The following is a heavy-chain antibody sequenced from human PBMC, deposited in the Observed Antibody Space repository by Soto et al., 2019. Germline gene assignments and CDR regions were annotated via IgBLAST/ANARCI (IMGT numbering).Heavy chain of an antibody. CDR1: GGSFSGYY. V-gene: IGHV4-34*01. J-gene: IGHJ6*03. D-gene: IGHD2-2*01. Sequence: SETLSLTFAVYGGSFSGYYWSWISQPPGKGLEWIGEINHSGSTNYNPSLKSRVTISVDTSKNQFSLRLSSVTAADTAVYYCARVGTYCSSTSCYGSSNYYYYYMDVWGKGTTVT. CDR2: INHSGST. CDR3: ARVGTYCSSTSCYGSSNYYYYYMDV.